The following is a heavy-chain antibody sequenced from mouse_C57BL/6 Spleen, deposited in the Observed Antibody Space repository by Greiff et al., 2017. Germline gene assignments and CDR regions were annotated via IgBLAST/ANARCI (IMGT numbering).Heavy chain of an antibody. CDR3: ARNYGSSPRWYFDV. CDR2: INPNNGGT. Sequence: VQLKQSGPELVKPGASVKMSCKASGYTFTDYNMHWVKQSHGKSLEWIGYINPNNGGTSYNQKFKGKATLTVNKSSSTAYIEFRSLTSEDSAVYYCARNYGSSPRWYFDVWGTGTTVTVSS. D-gene: IGHD1-1*01. V-gene: IGHV1-22*01. J-gene: IGHJ1*03. CDR1: GYTFTDYN.